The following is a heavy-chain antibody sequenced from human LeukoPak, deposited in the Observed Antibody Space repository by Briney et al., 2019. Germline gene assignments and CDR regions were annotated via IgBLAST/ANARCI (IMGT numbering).Heavy chain of an antibody. D-gene: IGHD5-18*01. V-gene: IGHV1-18*04. Sequence: ASVKVSCKASGYTFTSYGISWVRQAPGQGLEWMGWISAYNGNTSYAQKHQGRVTMTTDTSTSTAYMELRSLRSDDTAVYYCARLQTPGYSYGSLYYYYGMDVWGKGTTVTVSS. CDR1: GYTFTSYG. J-gene: IGHJ6*04. CDR2: ISAYNGNT. CDR3: ARLQTPGYSYGSLYYYYGMDV.